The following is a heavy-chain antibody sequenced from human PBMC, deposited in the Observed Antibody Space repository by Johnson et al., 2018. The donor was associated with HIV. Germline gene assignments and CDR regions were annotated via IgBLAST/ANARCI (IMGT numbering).Heavy chain of an antibody. J-gene: IGHJ3*02. D-gene: IGHD2-8*02. CDR3: AKEIRPFVPVVPSRGFDI. Sequence: VQLVESGGGLVQPGRSLRLSCSASGFTFDDYAMHWVRQAPGKGLEWVSGISWNSGSIGYADSVKGRFTISRDNAKNSLYLQMNRLRTEDTALFYCAKEIRPFVPVVPSRGFDIWGQGTMVTVSS. CDR2: ISWNSGSI. V-gene: IGHV3-9*01. CDR1: GFTFDDYA.